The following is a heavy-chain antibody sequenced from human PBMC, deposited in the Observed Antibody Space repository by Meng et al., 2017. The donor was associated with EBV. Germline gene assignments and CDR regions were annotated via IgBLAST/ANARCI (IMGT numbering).Heavy chain of an antibody. CDR3: ARGVGTIFGVVIKNWFDP. J-gene: IGHJ5*02. CDR2: MNPNSGNT. D-gene: IGHD3-3*01. Sequence: AGAEGKQPVASVQVPGTRSRYTFTSYDINWVRQATGQGLEWMGWMNPNSGNTGYAQKFQGRVTMTRNTSISTAYMELSSLRSEDTAVYYCARGVGTIFGVVIKNWFDPWGQGTLVTVSS. CDR1: RYTFTSYD. V-gene: IGHV1-8*01.